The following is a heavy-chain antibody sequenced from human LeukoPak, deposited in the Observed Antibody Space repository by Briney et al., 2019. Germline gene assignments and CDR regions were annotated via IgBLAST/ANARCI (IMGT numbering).Heavy chain of an antibody. CDR2: IYASGST. Sequence: SETLSLTCTVSGDSISSNYWSWIRQPPGKGLEWIGNIYASGSTNHNSSLKSRATILVDTSKSQISLRLSAVTAAYTAVYYCARRVGQPPNWFDSWGQGTLVTVSS. D-gene: IGHD3-16*01. J-gene: IGHJ5*01. CDR3: ARRVGQPPNWFDS. CDR1: GDSISSNY. V-gene: IGHV4-4*09.